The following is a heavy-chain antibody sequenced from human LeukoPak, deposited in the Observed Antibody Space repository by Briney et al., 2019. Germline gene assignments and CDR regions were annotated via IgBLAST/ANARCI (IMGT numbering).Heavy chain of an antibody. CDR1: GFTFDTYA. CDR2: IAAGGGGI. CDR3: ARYVPPTTMATRLFDC. V-gene: IGHV3-23*01. Sequence: PGGSLRLSCAASGFTFDTYALTWVRQAPGKGLEWVSVIAAGGGGIQYAESVEGRFIISRDNSKKTLYLQMNNLRAEDTAIYYCARYVPPTTMATRLFDCWGQGTLVTVSS. D-gene: IGHD4-23*01. J-gene: IGHJ4*02.